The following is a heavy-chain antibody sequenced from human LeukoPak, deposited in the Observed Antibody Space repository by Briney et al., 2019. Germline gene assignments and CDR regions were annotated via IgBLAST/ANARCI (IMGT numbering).Heavy chain of an antibody. CDR2: IYYSGST. Sequence: SETLSLTCTVSGGSISSYYWSWIRQPPGKGLDWIGYIYYSGSTNYNPSLKSRVTISVDTSKNQFSLKLSSVTAADTAVYYCARRATTGAPYYFDYWGQGTLVTVSS. J-gene: IGHJ4*02. V-gene: IGHV4-59*08. CDR1: GGSISSYY. CDR3: ARRATTGAPYYFDY. D-gene: IGHD1-1*01.